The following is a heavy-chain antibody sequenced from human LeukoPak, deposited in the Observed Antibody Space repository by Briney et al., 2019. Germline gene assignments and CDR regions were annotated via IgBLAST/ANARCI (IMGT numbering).Heavy chain of an antibody. Sequence: ASVKVSCKASGYTFTSYYMHWVRQAPGQGLEWMGIINPSGGSTSYAQKFQGRVTMTRDTSTSTVYMELSSLRSEDTAVYYCARGGYCSGGSCYHAQITGPNYYYYGMDVWGQGTTVTVSS. CDR1: GYTFTSYY. V-gene: IGHV1-46*01. CDR2: INPSGGST. CDR3: ARGGYCSGGSCYHAQITGPNYYYYGMDV. D-gene: IGHD2-15*01. J-gene: IGHJ6*02.